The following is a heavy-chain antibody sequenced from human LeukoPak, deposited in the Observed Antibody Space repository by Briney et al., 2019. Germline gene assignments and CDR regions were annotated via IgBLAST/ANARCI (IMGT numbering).Heavy chain of an antibody. CDR3: ATGGGTYDY. CDR1: GFIFSDAW. V-gene: IGHV3-15*01. J-gene: IGHJ4*01. CDR2: IKRQTDGGTT. D-gene: IGHD3-16*01. Sequence: PGGSLRLSCAASGFIFSDAWMSWVRQAPGKGPECVGRIKRQTDGGTTDYAAPVKGRFIISRDDSINMLYLQLNSLKSEDTAIYYCATGGGTYDYWGPGTLVTVSP.